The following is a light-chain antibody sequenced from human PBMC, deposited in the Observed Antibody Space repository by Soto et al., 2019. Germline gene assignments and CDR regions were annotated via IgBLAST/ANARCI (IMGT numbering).Light chain of an antibody. CDR1: NIGSES. V-gene: IGLV3-21*04. J-gene: IGLJ1*01. CDR2: YDS. Sequence: SYELTQPPSVSVAPGKTARITCEGNNIGSESVHWLQQKPGQAPVLVIYYDSDRPSGIPERFSGSNSGKTATLTISRVEAGDEADYYCQVWDSGSDQPVFGTGTKLT. CDR3: QVWDSGSDQPV.